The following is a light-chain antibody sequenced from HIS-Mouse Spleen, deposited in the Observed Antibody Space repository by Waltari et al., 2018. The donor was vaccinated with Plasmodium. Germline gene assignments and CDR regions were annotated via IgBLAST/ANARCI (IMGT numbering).Light chain of an antibody. CDR2: GAS. CDR3: QQYNNWSFT. CDR1: QSVSSN. Sequence: EIVMTQSPATLSVSPGERATLSCRASQSVSSNFAWYQQEPGQAPRLLIYGASTRATGSPARFSGSGSGTEFTLTISSLQSEDFAVYDCQQYNNWSFTFGPGTKVDIK. V-gene: IGKV3-15*01. J-gene: IGKJ3*01.